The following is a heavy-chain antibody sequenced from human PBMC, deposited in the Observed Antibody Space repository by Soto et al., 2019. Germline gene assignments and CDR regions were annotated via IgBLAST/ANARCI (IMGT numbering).Heavy chain of an antibody. Sequence: QVQLVQSGADVKKPGSSVKVSCKASGGTFSSYTISWVRQAPGQGLEWMGRIIPILGIANYAQKFQGRVTITADKSTSTAYMELSSLRSEDTAVYYCARASGYCSGGSCYFTHFDYWGQGTLVTVSS. J-gene: IGHJ4*02. CDR3: ARASGYCSGGSCYFTHFDY. CDR1: GGTFSSYT. CDR2: IIPILGIA. D-gene: IGHD2-15*01. V-gene: IGHV1-69*02.